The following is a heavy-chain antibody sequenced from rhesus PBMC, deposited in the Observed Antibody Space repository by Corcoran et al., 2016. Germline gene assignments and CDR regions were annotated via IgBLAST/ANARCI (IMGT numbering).Heavy chain of an antibody. D-gene: IGHD3-16*01. V-gene: IGHV4-80*01. CDR2: INGNSGRT. J-gene: IGHJ4*01. CDR1: GGSFSSYW. CDR3: ARLIVVVSCFDY. Sequence: QVQLQESGPGLVKTSETLSLTCAVSGGSFSSYWWSWIRQPPGKGLEWMREINGNSGRTNSNPSLKWRVTISIDASKIQFSLKLSSVTAADTAVYYCARLIVVVSCFDYWGQGVLVTVSS.